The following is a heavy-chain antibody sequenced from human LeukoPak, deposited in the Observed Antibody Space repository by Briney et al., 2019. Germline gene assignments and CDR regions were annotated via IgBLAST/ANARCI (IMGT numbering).Heavy chain of an antibody. V-gene: IGHV4-31*03. J-gene: IGHJ5*02. CDR3: ARGSVLRYFDWLPSFDP. D-gene: IGHD3-9*01. Sequence: PSETLSLTCTVSGGSISSGGYYWGWIRQHPGKGLEWVGYIYYSGSTYYNPSLKSRVTISVDTSKNQFSLKLSSVTAADTAVYYCARGSVLRYFDWLPSFDPWGQGTLVTVSS. CDR2: IYYSGST. CDR1: GGSISSGGYY.